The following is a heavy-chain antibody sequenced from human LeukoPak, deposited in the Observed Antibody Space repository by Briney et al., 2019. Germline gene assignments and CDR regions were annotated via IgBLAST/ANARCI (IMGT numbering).Heavy chain of an antibody. Sequence: SETLSLTWTVSGXSIKDYYGSWIRQPPGKGLEWIGFIYYSGSTSYNPSLKSRVTISVETSKNQFSLKLSSVTAADTAVYYCARGEWPPDYWGQGTLVTVSS. CDR3: ARGEWPPDY. J-gene: IGHJ4*02. CDR2: IYYSGST. CDR1: GXSIKDYY. V-gene: IGHV4-59*08. D-gene: IGHD3-10*01.